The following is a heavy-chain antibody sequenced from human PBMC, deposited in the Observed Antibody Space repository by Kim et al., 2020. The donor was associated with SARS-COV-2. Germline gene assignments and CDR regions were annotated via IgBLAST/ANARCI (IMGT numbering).Heavy chain of an antibody. Sequence: SETLSLTCAVYGGSFSGYYWSWIRQPPGKGLEWIGEINHSGSTNYNPSLKSRVTISVDTSKNQFSLKLSSVTAADTAVYYCARGGGWWQPRGFDPWGQGTLVTVSS. CDR1: GGSFSGYY. CDR3: ARGGGWWQPRGFDP. J-gene: IGHJ5*02. V-gene: IGHV4-34*01. CDR2: INHSGST. D-gene: IGHD2-15*01.